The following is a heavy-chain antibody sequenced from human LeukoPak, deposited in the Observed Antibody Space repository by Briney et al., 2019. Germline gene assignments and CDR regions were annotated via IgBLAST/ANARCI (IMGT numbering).Heavy chain of an antibody. D-gene: IGHD1-7*01. CDR3: ARDSEGVTGTTSWFDP. Sequence: PGGSLRLSCAASGFTFSSYSMNWVGQAPGKGLEWVSSISSSSSYIYYADSVKGRFTISRHNAKNSVYLQMNSLRAEDTAVYYCARDSEGVTGTTSWFDPWGQGTLVTVSS. CDR2: ISSSSSYI. V-gene: IGHV3-21*01. J-gene: IGHJ5*02. CDR1: GFTFSSYS.